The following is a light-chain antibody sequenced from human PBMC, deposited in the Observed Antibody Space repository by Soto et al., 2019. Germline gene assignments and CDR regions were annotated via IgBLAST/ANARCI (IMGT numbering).Light chain of an antibody. CDR3: QQYNSWPLT. V-gene: IGKV3D-15*01. J-gene: IGKJ4*01. CDR2: DIS. CDR1: QSVSSN. Sequence: IVLTQSLATLSVSPGERATLSCRASQSVSSNLAWYQQKPGQAPRVLIYDISTRATGIPTRFSGSGSGTEFTLTISSLQSEDFAVYYCQQYNSWPLTFGGGTKVDIK.